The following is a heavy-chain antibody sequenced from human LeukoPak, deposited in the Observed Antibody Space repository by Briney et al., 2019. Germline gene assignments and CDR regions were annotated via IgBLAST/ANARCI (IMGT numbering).Heavy chain of an antibody. V-gene: IGHV4-31*03. CDR3: ARNPNYYDSSGYCAFDI. D-gene: IGHD3-22*01. Sequence: SETLSLTCTVSGGSISSGDYYWSWIRQHPGKGLEWIGYIYYSGSTYYNPSLKSRVTISVDTSKNQFSLKLSSVTAADTAVYYCARNPNYYDSSGYCAFDIWGQGTMVTVSS. CDR1: GGSISSGDYY. CDR2: IYYSGST. J-gene: IGHJ3*02.